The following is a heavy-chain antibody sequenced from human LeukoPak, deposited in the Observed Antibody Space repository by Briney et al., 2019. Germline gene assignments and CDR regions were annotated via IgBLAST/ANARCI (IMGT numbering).Heavy chain of an antibody. D-gene: IGHD3-16*02. CDR2: IYDSGST. CDR3: ARVGPPYDYVWGSYRYLRQNGPNFDY. J-gene: IGHJ4*02. Sequence: SETLSLTCTVSGGSIRSSYYYWGWIRQPPGKGLEWIGSIYDSGSTYYNPSLKSRVTISVDTSKNQFSLKLSSVTAADTAVYYCARVGPPYDYVWGSYRYLRQNGPNFDYWGQGTLVTVSS. CDR1: GGSIRSSYYY. V-gene: IGHV4-39*01.